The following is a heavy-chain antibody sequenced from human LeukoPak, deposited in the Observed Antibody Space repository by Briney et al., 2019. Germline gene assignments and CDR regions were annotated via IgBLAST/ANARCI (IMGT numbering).Heavy chain of an antibody. Sequence: SGGSLRLSCAASGFTFSNCGMHWVRQAPGKGLEWVAVIWYDGSYKYYADSVKGRFTISRDNSKNTLYLQMNSLRAEDTAVYYCARDGAWWELRPHYFDYWGQGTLVTVSS. J-gene: IGHJ4*02. D-gene: IGHD1-26*01. CDR1: GFTFSNCG. CDR2: IWYDGSYK. CDR3: ARDGAWWELRPHYFDY. V-gene: IGHV3-33*01.